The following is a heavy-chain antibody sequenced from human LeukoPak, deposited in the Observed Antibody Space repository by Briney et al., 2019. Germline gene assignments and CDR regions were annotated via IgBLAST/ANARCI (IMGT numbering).Heavy chain of an antibody. D-gene: IGHD5-24*01. CDR3: AVATIKDYFDY. J-gene: IGHJ4*02. CDR2: ISSSGSTI. V-gene: IGHV3-48*03. Sequence: GGSLRPSCAASGFTFSSYEMNWVRQAPGKGLEWVSYISSSGSTIYYADSVKGRFTISRDNAKSSLYLQMNSLRAEDTAVYYCAVATIKDYFDYWGQGTLVTVSS. CDR1: GFTFSSYE.